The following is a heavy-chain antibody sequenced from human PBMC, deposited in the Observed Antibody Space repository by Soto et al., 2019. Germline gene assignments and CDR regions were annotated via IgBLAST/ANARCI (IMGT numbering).Heavy chain of an antibody. CDR2: ISGGADRT. D-gene: IGHD3-22*01. CDR1: GFTFRSYA. V-gene: IGHV3-23*01. CDR3: AAYYSSGTWYSGFDY. Sequence: PGGSLRLSCEASGFTFRSYAMAWVSRAPGKGLEWVSSISGGADRTFYADSVKGRFTISRDNSKNTLYLQMNSLRAEDTAVYYCAAYYSSGTWYSGFDYWGQGTLVTVSS. J-gene: IGHJ4*02.